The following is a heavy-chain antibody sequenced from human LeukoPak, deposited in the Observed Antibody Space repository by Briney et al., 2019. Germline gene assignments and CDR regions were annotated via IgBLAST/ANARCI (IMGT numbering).Heavy chain of an antibody. CDR1: GFTFDDYA. CDR3: AKDRRLRLRGDIFDY. CDR2: ISWNSGSI. J-gene: IGHJ4*02. D-gene: IGHD5-12*01. Sequence: GRSLRLSCAASGFTFDDYAMHWVRQAPGKGLEWVSGISWNSGSIGYADSVKGRFTISRDNAKNSLYLQMNSLRAEDTALYYCAKDRRLRLRGDIFDYWDQGTLVTVSS. V-gene: IGHV3-9*01.